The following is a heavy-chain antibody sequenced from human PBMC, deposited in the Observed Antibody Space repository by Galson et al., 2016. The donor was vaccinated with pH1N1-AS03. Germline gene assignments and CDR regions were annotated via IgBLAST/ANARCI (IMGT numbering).Heavy chain of an antibody. CDR3: ARASLTRGKEKV. J-gene: IGHJ4*02. CDR2: MYANSGNT. CDR1: GYSFSSYD. D-gene: IGHD4/OR15-4a*01. V-gene: IGHV1-8*02. Sequence: SVKVSCKASGYSFSSYDINWVRRAPGQGLQWMGWMYANSGNTAYAQKFQGRVTMTRNASTTTAYMELSSLRSDDTAVYYCARASLTRGKEKVWGQGTLVTVS.